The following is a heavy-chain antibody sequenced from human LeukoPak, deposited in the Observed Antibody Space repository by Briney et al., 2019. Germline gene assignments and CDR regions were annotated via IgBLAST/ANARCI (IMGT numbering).Heavy chain of an antibody. J-gene: IGHJ4*02. Sequence: SGGSLRLSCAASGFTFSSYGMHWVRQAPGKGLGWVAFIRYDGSNKYYADSVKGRFTISRDNSKNTLYLQMNSLRAEDTAVYYCAKDYYDFWSGYLGPFDYWGQGTLVTVSS. CDR2: IRYDGSNK. CDR3: AKDYYDFWSGYLGPFDY. V-gene: IGHV3-30*02. CDR1: GFTFSSYG. D-gene: IGHD3-3*01.